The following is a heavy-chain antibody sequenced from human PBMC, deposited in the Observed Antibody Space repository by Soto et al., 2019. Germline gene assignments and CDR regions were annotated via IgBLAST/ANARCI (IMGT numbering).Heavy chain of an antibody. D-gene: IGHD3-22*01. CDR1: GFTFSSYG. CDR2: IWYDGSNK. CDR3: ARVRAPYYYDSSGYLPETLGY. Sequence: SLRLSCAASGFTFSSYGMHWVRQAPGKGLEWVAVIWYDGSNKYYADSVKGRFTISRDNSKNTLYLQMNSLRAEDTAVYYCARVRAPYYYDSSGYLPETLGYWGQGTLVTVSS. V-gene: IGHV3-33*01. J-gene: IGHJ4*02.